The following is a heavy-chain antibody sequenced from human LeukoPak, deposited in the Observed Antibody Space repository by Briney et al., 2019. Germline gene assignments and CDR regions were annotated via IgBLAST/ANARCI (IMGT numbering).Heavy chain of an antibody. CDR2: INPNSGGT. CDR1: GYTFTGYY. J-gene: IGHJ4*02. V-gene: IGHV1-2*02. CDR3: ARDSGPLLYYYDSSGYPTNY. Sequence: ASVKVSCKASGYTFTGYYMHWVRQAPGQGLEWMGWINPNSGGTNYAQKFQGRVTMTRDTSISTAYMELSRLRSDDTAAYYCARDSGPLLYYYDSSGYPTNYWGQGTLVTVSS. D-gene: IGHD3-22*01.